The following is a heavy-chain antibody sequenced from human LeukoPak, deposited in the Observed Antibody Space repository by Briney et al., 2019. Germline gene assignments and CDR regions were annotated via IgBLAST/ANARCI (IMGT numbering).Heavy chain of an antibody. CDR1: GFTFSSAW. V-gene: IGHV3-74*01. Sequence: GESLRLSCAVSGFTFSSAWMHWVRQAPGKGLEGVSRMNSGGTTINYADSVKGRYTISRDNAKNTLYLQMHSLTAEDTAVYFCARGGNYYLDYWGQGTLATVSS. CDR3: ARGGNYYLDY. CDR2: MNSGGTTI. J-gene: IGHJ4*02.